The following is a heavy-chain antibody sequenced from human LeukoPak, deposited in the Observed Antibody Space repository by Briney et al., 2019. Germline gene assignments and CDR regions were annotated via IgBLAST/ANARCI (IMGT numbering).Heavy chain of an antibody. Sequence: ASVKVSCKASGYTFTGYYMHWVRQAPGQGLEWMGWINPNSGGTNYAQKFQGWVTMTRDTSISTAYMELSRLRSDDTAVYYCARDEGRPTRSGTDYWGQGTLVTVSS. J-gene: IGHJ4*02. D-gene: IGHD1-26*01. CDR2: INPNSGGT. CDR1: GYTFTGYY. CDR3: ARDEGRPTRSGTDY. V-gene: IGHV1-2*04.